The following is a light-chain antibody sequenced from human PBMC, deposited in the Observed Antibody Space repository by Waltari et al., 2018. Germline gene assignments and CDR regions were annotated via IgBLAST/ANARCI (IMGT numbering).Light chain of an antibody. V-gene: IGKV3-20*01. Sequence: EIVLTQSPDTLSLSPGERATLSCRASQSGSGSYLAWYQQKPGQAPRLLISDASSRATAIPDRFSGSGSGTDFTLTISRLEPEDCAVYYCQQYGTSPTWTFGQGTKVEIK. CDR2: DAS. CDR3: QQYGTSPTWT. J-gene: IGKJ1*01. CDR1: QSGSGSY.